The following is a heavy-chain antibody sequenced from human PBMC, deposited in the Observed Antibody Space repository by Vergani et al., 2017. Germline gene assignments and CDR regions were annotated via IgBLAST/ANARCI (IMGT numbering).Heavy chain of an antibody. CDR1: GYSFTNYG. Sequence: QVQLVQSGTEVKKPGASVKVSCQASGYSFTNYGISWVRQAPGKGLEWMGSISPHTGRTNTAQQFQDRVIMTTDTSTSTAYLSLGTLTSDDTAVYFCARNFLGRDIEVVPTAPFWLFDLWGRGTRVTVSS. J-gene: IGHJ2*01. CDR3: ARNFLGRDIEVVPTAPFWLFDL. D-gene: IGHD2-2*01. V-gene: IGHV1-18*01. CDR2: ISPHTGRT.